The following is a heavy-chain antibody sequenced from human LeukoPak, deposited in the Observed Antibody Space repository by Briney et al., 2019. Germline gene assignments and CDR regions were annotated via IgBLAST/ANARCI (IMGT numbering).Heavy chain of an antibody. CDR1: GFIFSDYY. Sequence: PGGSLRLSCAASGFIFSDYYMAWIRQAPGKGLEWISTIKGTGLTTYHADSVKGRVTISRDNGKNSLSLQMSSLRADDTAIYYCARAGELRYMDVWGKGTAVTVSS. D-gene: IGHD3-16*01. V-gene: IGHV3-11*04. J-gene: IGHJ6*03. CDR2: IKGTGLTT. CDR3: ARAGELRYMDV.